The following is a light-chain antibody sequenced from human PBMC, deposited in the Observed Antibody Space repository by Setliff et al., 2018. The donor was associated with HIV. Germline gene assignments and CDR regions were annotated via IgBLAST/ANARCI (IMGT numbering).Light chain of an antibody. CDR3: AAWDDSLNGHEV. Sequence: QSVLTQPPSASGTPGQRVTISCSGSSSNIGRNAVTWYQQLPGAAPRLLIYSTNQRPAGVPARFSGSKSGTSASLAISGLQSEDEADYYCAAWDDSLNGHEVFGGGTKVTVL. J-gene: IGLJ2*01. CDR1: SSNIGRNA. CDR2: STN. V-gene: IGLV1-44*01.